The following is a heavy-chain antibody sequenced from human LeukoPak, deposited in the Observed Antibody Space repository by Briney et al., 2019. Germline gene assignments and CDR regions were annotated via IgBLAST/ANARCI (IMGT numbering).Heavy chain of an antibody. V-gene: IGHV4-59*01. D-gene: IGHD3-9*01. Sequence: SETLSLTCTVSGGSFSTYYWSWIRQPPGKGLERIGYIYYSGSTNYNPSLKSRVTISVDTSKNQFSLKLSSVTAADTAVYYCARMYYDILAGYSFDYWGQGTLVTVSS. J-gene: IGHJ4*02. CDR2: IYYSGST. CDR3: ARMYYDILAGYSFDY. CDR1: GGSFSTYY.